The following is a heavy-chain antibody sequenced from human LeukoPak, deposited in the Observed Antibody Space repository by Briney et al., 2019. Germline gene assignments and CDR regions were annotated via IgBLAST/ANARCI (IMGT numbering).Heavy chain of an antibody. V-gene: IGHV4-34*01. J-gene: IGHJ4*02. CDR2: INHSGST. Sequence: SETLSLTCAVYGGSFSGYYWSWIRQPPGKGLEWIGEINHSGSTNYNPSLKSRVTISVDTSKNQFSLKLSSVTAADTAVYYCEARPTWIQLGIDYWGQGTLVTVSS. CDR3: EARPTWIQLGIDY. CDR1: GGSFSGYY. D-gene: IGHD5-18*01.